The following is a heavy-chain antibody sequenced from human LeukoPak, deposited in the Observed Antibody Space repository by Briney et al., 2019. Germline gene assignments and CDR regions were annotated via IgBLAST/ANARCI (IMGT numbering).Heavy chain of an antibody. CDR1: GFTFSSYA. J-gene: IGHJ3*02. CDR2: ISYDGSNK. Sequence: GVSLRLSCGASGFTFSSYAMHWARQARGKGREWVAVISYDGSNKYYADSVKGRFTISRDNSKNTLYLQMNSLRAEDTAVYYCARLTEGDAFDIWGQGTMVTVSS. D-gene: IGHD4/OR15-4a*01. CDR3: ARLTEGDAFDI. V-gene: IGHV3-30*04.